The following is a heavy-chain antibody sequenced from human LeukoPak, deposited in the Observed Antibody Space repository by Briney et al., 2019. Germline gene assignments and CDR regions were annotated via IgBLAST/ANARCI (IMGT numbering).Heavy chain of an antibody. J-gene: IGHJ3*02. CDR3: APSRKSTVVAFDI. CDR1: GFTLSSYA. CDR2: ISGSGGST. Sequence: GGALRLSCAASGFTLSSYAMSWVRQAPGKGLEWVSAISGSGGSTYYADSVRGRFTISRDNSKNTLYLQMNSLRAEDTAVHYCAPSRKSTVVAFDIWCQGTMVTVSS. V-gene: IGHV3-23*01. D-gene: IGHD4-23*01.